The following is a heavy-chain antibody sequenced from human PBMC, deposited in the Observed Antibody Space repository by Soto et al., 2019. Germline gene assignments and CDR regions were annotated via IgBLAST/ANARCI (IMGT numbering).Heavy chain of an antibody. D-gene: IGHD3-22*01. Sequence: PGGSLRLSCAASGFTFSSYWMSWVRQAPGKGLEWVANIKQDGSEKYYVDYVKGRFTISRDNAKNSLYLQMKSLRAEDTNVYNSARFYYDSSGYLPSPYYYYYGMDVWGQGTMVTVSS. CDR1: GFTFSSYW. J-gene: IGHJ6*02. CDR2: IKQDGSEK. V-gene: IGHV3-7*04. CDR3: ARFYYDSSGYLPSPYYYYYGMDV.